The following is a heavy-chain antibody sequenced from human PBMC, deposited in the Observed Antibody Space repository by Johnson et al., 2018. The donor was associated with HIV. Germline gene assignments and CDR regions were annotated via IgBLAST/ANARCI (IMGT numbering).Heavy chain of an antibody. Sequence: QVQLVESGGGLVQPGGSLRLSCAASGFTFSDYSMHWVRQGPGKGLEWVAIISNDGSNTYYANSVKGRFTISRDNSKNKLFLQMGSLRAEDMAVYYCARRAHDAFDIWGQGTMVTVSS. V-gene: IGHV3-30*14. J-gene: IGHJ3*02. CDR3: ARRAHDAFDI. CDR1: GFTFSDYS. CDR2: ISNDGSNT.